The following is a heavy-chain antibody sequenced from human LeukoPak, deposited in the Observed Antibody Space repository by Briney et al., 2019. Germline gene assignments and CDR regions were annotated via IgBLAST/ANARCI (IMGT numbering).Heavy chain of an antibody. V-gene: IGHV3-23*01. D-gene: IGHD6-6*01. CDR3: AKVEYSSNIPQH. CDR2: ISGSGGST. Sequence: PGRSLRLSCAAPGFTFSGYAMGWVRQAPGKGLEWVSSISGSGGSTYYADSMKGRFTISRDNSKTTLWLQVDSLRAEDTAVYYCAKVEYSSNIPQHWGQGTLVTVSS. CDR1: GFTFSGYA. J-gene: IGHJ1*01.